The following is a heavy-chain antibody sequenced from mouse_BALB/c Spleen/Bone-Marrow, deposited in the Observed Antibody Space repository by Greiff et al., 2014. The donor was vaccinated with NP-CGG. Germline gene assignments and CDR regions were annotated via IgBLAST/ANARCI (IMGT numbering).Heavy chain of an antibody. J-gene: IGHJ1*01. D-gene: IGHD1-1*01. Sequence: EVQGVESGPELVKPGASMKISCKASGYSFTGYTMNWVKQSHGKNLEWIGLINPYNGGTTYNQYFKGKATLTVDRSSSTAYMELLSLTSEDSAVYYCASYYGSTWYFDVWGAGTTVTVSS. CDR1: GYSFTGYT. CDR3: ASYYGSTWYFDV. CDR2: INPYNGGT. V-gene: IGHV1-18*01.